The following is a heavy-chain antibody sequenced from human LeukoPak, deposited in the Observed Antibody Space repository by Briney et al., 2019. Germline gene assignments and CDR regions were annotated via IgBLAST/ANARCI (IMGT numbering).Heavy chain of an antibody. V-gene: IGHV3-21*01. J-gene: IGHJ4*02. Sequence: PGGSLRLSCAASGFTFSSYSMNWVRQAPGKGLEWVSSISSSSSYIYYGDSVKGRFTISRDNAKNSLYLQMNSLRAEDTAVYYCARDGGWGLYFDYWGQGTLVTVSS. D-gene: IGHD6-19*01. CDR1: GFTFSSYS. CDR2: ISSSSSYI. CDR3: ARDGGWGLYFDY.